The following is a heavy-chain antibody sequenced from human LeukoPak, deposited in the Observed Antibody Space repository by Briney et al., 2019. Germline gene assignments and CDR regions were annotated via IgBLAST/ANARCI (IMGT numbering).Heavy chain of an antibody. J-gene: IGHJ3*02. CDR1: GFTFSGYW. CDR2: ISGSGGST. V-gene: IGHV3-23*01. Sequence: PGGSLRLSCAAAGFTFSGYWMHWVRQAPGKGLEWVSAISGSGGSTYYADSVKGRFTISRDNSKNTLYLQMNSLRAEDTAVYYCAKDKGLAFDIWGQGTMVTVSS. CDR3: AKDKGLAFDI.